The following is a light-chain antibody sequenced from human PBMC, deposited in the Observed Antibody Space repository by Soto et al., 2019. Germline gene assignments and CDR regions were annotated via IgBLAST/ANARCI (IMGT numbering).Light chain of an antibody. V-gene: IGKV4-1*01. CDR3: QQYYSTPLT. Sequence: DIVMTQSPDSLAVSLGERATINCKSSQSVLYSSNNKNYLAWYQQKPGQPPKLLIYWASTRESGVPDRFSGSGSGTDFTLTTSSLQAQDVTFYYCQQYYSTPLTFGQGTKVQVK. J-gene: IGKJ1*01. CDR2: WAS. CDR1: QSVLYSSNNKNY.